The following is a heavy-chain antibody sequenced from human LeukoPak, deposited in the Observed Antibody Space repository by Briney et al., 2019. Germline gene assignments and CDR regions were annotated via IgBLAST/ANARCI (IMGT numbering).Heavy chain of an antibody. D-gene: IGHD3-10*01. Sequence: ASVKVSCKASGGTFSSYAISWVRQAPGQGLEWMGGIIPIFGTANYAQKFQGRVTITADKSTSTAYMELSSLRSEDTAVYYCARNMVRGVYYYYYYMDVWGKGTTVTISS. CDR3: ARNMVRGVYYYYYYMDV. CDR2: IIPIFGTA. CDR1: GGTFSSYA. J-gene: IGHJ6*03. V-gene: IGHV1-69*06.